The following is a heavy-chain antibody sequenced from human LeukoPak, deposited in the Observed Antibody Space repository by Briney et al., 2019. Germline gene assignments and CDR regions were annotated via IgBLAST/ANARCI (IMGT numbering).Heavy chain of an antibody. Sequence: GGSLRLSCAPSGFTFSSYATHWVRQPRGKGLEWVAVISYDGSNKYYADSAKGRFTISRDNSKNTLYLQMNSLTAEDTAVYYCAIIAVAKPRGAFDIWDQGTMVTVSS. CDR1: GFTFSSYA. V-gene: IGHV3-30-3*01. CDR3: AIIAVAKPRGAFDI. CDR2: ISYDGSNK. D-gene: IGHD6-19*01. J-gene: IGHJ3*02.